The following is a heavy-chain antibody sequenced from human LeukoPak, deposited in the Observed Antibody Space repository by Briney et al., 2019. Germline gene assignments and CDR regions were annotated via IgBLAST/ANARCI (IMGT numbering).Heavy chain of an antibody. Sequence: GGSLRLSCAASGFTVSSNEMSWVRQAPGKGLEWVANIKQDGSEKYYVDSVKGRFTISRDNAKNSLYLQMNSLRAEDTAVYYCTRARDTYMWFFDYWGQGTLVTVSS. CDR1: GFTVSSNE. CDR2: IKQDGSEK. V-gene: IGHV3-7*01. CDR3: TRARDTYMWFFDY. D-gene: IGHD2-21*01. J-gene: IGHJ4*02.